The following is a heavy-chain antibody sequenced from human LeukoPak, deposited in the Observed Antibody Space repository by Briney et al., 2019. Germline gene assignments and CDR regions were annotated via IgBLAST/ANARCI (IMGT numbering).Heavy chain of an antibody. CDR1: GFTVITND. D-gene: IGHD1-14*01. V-gene: IGHV3-53*01. Sequence: GGSLRLSCAASGFTVITNDMTWVRQAPGKGLEWVSVLCDGNTRYADSVQGRFTISRDNSKNTLYLEMNSLSPDDTAVYYCARGVEPLAANTLAYWGQGTLVTVSS. CDR3: ARGVEPLAANTLAY. J-gene: IGHJ4*02. CDR2: LCDGNT.